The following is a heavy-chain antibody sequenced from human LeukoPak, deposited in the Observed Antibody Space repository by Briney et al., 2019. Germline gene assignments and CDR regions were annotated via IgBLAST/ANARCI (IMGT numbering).Heavy chain of an antibody. J-gene: IGHJ4*02. Sequence: GGSLRLSCAASRFTFSSYWMSWVRQAPGKGLEWVANIKQDGSEKYYVDSVKGRFTISRDNAKNSLALQMNSLRAEDTAVYYCARDPPKQQLVPEADYWGQGTLVTVSS. CDR1: RFTFSSYW. V-gene: IGHV3-7*03. CDR3: ARDPPKQQLVPEADY. CDR2: IKQDGSEK. D-gene: IGHD6-13*01.